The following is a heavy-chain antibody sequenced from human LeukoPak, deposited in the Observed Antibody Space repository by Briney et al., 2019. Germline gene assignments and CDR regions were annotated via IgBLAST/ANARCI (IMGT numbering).Heavy chain of an antibody. Sequence: GGSLRLSCAASGFTFSSYAMSWGRQAPGQGLHLVSAISGSGGSTYYADSVKGRFTISRDNSKNTLYLQMNSLRAEDTAVYYCAKPYCSGGTCYSVWDYYFDFWGQGTLVTVSS. D-gene: IGHD2-15*01. CDR3: AKPYCSGGTCYSVWDYYFDF. CDR2: ISGSGGST. J-gene: IGHJ4*02. CDR1: GFTFSSYA. V-gene: IGHV3-23*01.